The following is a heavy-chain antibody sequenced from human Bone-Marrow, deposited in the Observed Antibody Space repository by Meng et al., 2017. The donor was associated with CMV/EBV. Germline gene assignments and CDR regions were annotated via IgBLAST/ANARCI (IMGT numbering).Heavy chain of an antibody. J-gene: IGHJ5*02. CDR2: ISGSSTTT. D-gene: IGHD1-14*01. Sequence: GESLKISCAASEFTFSDYYMSWIRQAPGRGPEWLSYISGSSTTTYYADSVKGRFTISRDNAKKSLYLQMNSLRAEDTAVYYCARAYNVPGWFDPWGQGTQVTVSS. CDR1: EFTFSDYY. V-gene: IGHV3-11*01. CDR3: ARAYNVPGWFDP.